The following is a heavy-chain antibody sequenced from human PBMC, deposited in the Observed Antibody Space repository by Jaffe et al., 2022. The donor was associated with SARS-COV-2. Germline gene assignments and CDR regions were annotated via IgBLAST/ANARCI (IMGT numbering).Heavy chain of an antibody. D-gene: IGHD3-22*01. V-gene: IGHV4-31*03. CDR3: ARDSSGYLDAFDI. CDR1: GGSIRSDGHY. CDR2: IYYSEST. J-gene: IGHJ3*02. Sequence: QVQLQESGPGLVKPSQTLSLTCHVSGGSIRSDGHYWNWIRQHPGKGLEWIGYIYYSESTYHNPSLKSRVIISVDTSKNQFSLKLSSVTAADTAVYYCARDSSGYLDAFDIWGQGTMVTVSS.